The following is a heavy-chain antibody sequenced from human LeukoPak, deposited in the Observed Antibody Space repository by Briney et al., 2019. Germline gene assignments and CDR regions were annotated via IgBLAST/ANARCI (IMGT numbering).Heavy chain of an antibody. CDR1: GGSFSGYY. J-gene: IGHJ4*02. Sequence: SETLSLTCAVYGGSFSGYYWSWSRQPPGKGLEWIGEINHSGSTNYNPSLKSRVTISVDTSKNQFSLKLSSVTAADTAVYYCARGSLGEQSDYWGQGTLVTVSS. V-gene: IGHV4-34*01. D-gene: IGHD1-26*01. CDR2: INHSGST. CDR3: ARGSLGEQSDY.